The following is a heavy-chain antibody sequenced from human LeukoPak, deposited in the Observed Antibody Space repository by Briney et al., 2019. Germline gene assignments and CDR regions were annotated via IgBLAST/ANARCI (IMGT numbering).Heavy chain of an antibody. V-gene: IGHV4-61*01. J-gene: IGHJ3*02. CDR3: AREDSSDSSGYYSAAFDI. Sequence: SETLSLTCTVSGGSISGSSYYWGWIRQPPGKGLEWIGYIYYSGSTNYNPSLKSRVTISVDTSKNQFSLKLSSVTAADTAVYYCAREDSSDSSGYYSAAFDIWGQGTMVTVSS. CDR2: IYYSGST. D-gene: IGHD3-22*01. CDR1: GGSISGSSYY.